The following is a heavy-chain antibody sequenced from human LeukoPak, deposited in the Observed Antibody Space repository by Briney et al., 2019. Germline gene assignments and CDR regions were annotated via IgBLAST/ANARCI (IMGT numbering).Heavy chain of an antibody. J-gene: IGHJ4*02. Sequence: GGSLRLSCAASGFTFSGSAMHWVRQASGKGLEWVGRIRSKANSYATAYAASVKGRFTISRGDSKNTAYLQMNSLKTEDTAVYYCTSPQVTTASSPKDYWGQGTLVTVSS. V-gene: IGHV3-73*01. CDR3: TSPQVTTASSPKDY. CDR2: IRSKANSYAT. D-gene: IGHD4-17*01. CDR1: GFTFSGSA.